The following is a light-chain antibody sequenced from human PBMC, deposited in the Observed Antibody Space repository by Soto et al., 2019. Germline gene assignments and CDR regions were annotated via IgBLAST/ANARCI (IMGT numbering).Light chain of an antibody. CDR3: QHYNHWPQLS. CDR2: GAS. CDR1: QGISRT. J-gene: IGKJ4*01. Sequence: EIVMTQSPATLSVSPGETATLSCRASQGISRTLAWYQHKPGQAPRLLFYGASTRATGVLARFSGSGSGTEFTLTISSLQSEDSALYYCQHYNHWPQLSFGGGTKVEI. V-gene: IGKV3-15*01.